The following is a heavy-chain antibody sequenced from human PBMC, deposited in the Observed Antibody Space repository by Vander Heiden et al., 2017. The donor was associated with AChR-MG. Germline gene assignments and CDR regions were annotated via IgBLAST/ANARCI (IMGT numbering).Heavy chain of an antibody. CDR1: GGTFSSYS. Sequence: QVQLVQSGAEVKKPGSSVKVSCKAPGGTFSSYSMSWVRQAPGQGLGWMGGVIPVFGKSDPAQKFRDRVILTADKSTNTAYMELTKLTSDDTGVYYCARAPYSRTGYPHFDSLGQGTRVTVSS. CDR3: ARAPYSRTGYPHFDS. CDR2: VIPVFGKS. V-gene: IGHV1-69*06. J-gene: IGHJ4*02. D-gene: IGHD1-26*01.